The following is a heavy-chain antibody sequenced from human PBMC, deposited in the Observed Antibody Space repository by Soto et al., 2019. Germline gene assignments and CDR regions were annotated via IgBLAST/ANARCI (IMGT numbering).Heavy chain of an antibody. D-gene: IGHD3-10*01. CDR1: GGSISSSSYY. CDR3: ASLFMVRGDEEYYYYYGMDV. Sequence: SETLSLTCTVSGGSISSSSYYWGWIRQPPGKGLEWIGSIYYSGSTYYNPSLKSRVTISVDTSKNQFSLKLSSVTAADTAVYYCASLFMVRGDEEYYYYYGMDVWGQGTTVTVSS. J-gene: IGHJ6*02. CDR2: IYYSGST. V-gene: IGHV4-39*01.